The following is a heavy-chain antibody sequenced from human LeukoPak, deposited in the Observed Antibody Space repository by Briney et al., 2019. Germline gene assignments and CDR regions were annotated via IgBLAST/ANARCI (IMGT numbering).Heavy chain of an antibody. CDR2: MNPNSGNT. D-gene: IGHD3-22*01. V-gene: IGHV1-8*01. Sequence: ASVKVSCKASGYTFTSYDINWVRQATGQGLEWMGWMNPNSGNTGYAQKFQGRVTMTRNTSISTAYTELGSLRSEDTAVYYCARDRYYYDSSGYYFDYWGQGTLVTVSS. CDR1: GYTFTSYD. CDR3: ARDRYYYDSSGYYFDY. J-gene: IGHJ4*02.